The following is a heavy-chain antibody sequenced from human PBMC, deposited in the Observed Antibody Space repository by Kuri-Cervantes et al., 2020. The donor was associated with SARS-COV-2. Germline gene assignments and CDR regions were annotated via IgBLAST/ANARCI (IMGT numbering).Heavy chain of an antibody. J-gene: IGHJ4*02. D-gene: IGHD5-18*01. CDR3: ARGHSYGVDY. CDR2: IYSGGST. CDR1: GFTFSSYD. V-gene: IGHV3-66*01. Sequence: GGSLRLSCAASGFTFSSYDMHWVRQATGKGLEWVSVIYSGGSTYYADPVKGRFTISRDNSKNTLYLQMNSLRAEDTAVYYCARGHSYGVDYWGQGTLVTVSS.